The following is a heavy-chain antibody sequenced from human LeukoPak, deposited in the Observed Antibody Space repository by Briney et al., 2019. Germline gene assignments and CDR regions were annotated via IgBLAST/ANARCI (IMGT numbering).Heavy chain of an antibody. J-gene: IGHJ5*02. CDR1: GGTFSSYA. V-gene: IGHV1-69*05. D-gene: IGHD3-3*01. CDR2: IIPIFGTA. CDR3: AIYYYDFWNRGFDP. Sequence: SVKVSCKASGGTFSSYAISWVRQAPGQGLEWMGGIIPIFGTANYAQKFQGRVTITTDESTSTAYMELSSLRSEDTAVYYCAIYYYDFWNRGFDPWGQGTLVTVSS.